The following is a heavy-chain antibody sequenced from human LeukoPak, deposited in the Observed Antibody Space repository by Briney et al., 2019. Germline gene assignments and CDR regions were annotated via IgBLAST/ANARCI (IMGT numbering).Heavy chain of an antibody. D-gene: IGHD3-9*01. V-gene: IGHV3-72*01. CDR2: SRNKANSYTT. Sequence: GGSLRLSCAASGFTFSDHYMDWVRQAPGKGLEWVGRSRNKANSYTTEYAASVKGRFTISRDDSKNSLYLQMNSLKTEDTAVYYCARGRAYYDILTGYSYGMDVWGQGTTVTVSS. J-gene: IGHJ6*02. CDR3: ARGRAYYDILTGYSYGMDV. CDR1: GFTFSDHY.